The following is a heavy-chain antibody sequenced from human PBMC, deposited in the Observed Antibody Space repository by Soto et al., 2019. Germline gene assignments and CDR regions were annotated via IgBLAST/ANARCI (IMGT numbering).Heavy chain of an antibody. J-gene: IGHJ4*02. CDR1: GFSFSNYN. D-gene: IGHD3-3*01. CDR3: ARDFGHGYYLDY. CDR2: ITDSSDTV. V-gene: IGHV3-48*02. Sequence: PVGSLRLSCVASGFSFSNYNMNWVRQAPGKGLEWVSYITDSSDTVHYADSVRGRFTISRDNAESSPYLQMNSLRDEDTAVYFCARDFGHGYYLDYWGRGTLVTVSS.